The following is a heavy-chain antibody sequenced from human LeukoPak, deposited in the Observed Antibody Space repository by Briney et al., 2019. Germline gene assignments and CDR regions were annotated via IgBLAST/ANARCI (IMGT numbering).Heavy chain of an antibody. D-gene: IGHD6-13*01. J-gene: IGHJ4*02. Sequence: GGSLRLSCAVSGFNFSTYWIHWVRQAPGKGLVWFSLINTDGSATTYGDSAKGRFTVSRDNDKNSLFLEMNSLRVEDTAVYYCARGTAATAGIDYWGQGTLVTVSS. CDR1: GFNFSTYW. CDR3: ARGTAATAGIDY. CDR2: INTDGSAT. V-gene: IGHV3-74*01.